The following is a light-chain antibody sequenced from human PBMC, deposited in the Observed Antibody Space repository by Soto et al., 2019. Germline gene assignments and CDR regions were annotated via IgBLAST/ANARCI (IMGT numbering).Light chain of an antibody. CDR2: DTC. CDR1: QTIRGL. V-gene: IGKV3-11*01. J-gene: IGKJ5*01. CDR3: QQRHNWPIT. Sequence: EIVLTQSPATLSLSPGERATLSCRTSQTIRGLLNWYQQRPGQAPRLLIYDTCNRATDIPARFICSGSGTDFILTISSLDPDDFGVYFCQQRHNWPITFGQGTRLDI.